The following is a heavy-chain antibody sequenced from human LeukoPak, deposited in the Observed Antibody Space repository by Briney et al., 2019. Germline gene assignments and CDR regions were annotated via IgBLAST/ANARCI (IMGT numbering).Heavy chain of an antibody. CDR3: ARDASNWSAFDS. CDR1: GYTFSGYS. J-gene: IGHJ5*01. Sequence: ASVKVSCKASGYTFSGYSMHWVRQAPGQGLEWMGRINPNSGVTYYAQKFQGRVTMTSDTSITTAYMELSSLTSDDTAKYYCARDASNWSAFDSWGQGTLVIVSS. CDR2: INPNSGVT. V-gene: IGHV1-2*06. D-gene: IGHD1-20*01.